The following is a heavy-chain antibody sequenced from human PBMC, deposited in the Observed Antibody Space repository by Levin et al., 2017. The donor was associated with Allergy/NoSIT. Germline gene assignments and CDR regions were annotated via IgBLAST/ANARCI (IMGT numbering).Heavy chain of an antibody. D-gene: IGHD6-13*01. J-gene: IGHJ5*02. CDR1: GYFISSGYY. CDR3: ARSASRGIAAAGRSSWFDP. V-gene: IGHV4-38-2*01. CDR2: THHSGTT. Sequence: PSETLSLTCAVSGYFISSGYYWSWVRQTPGKGLEWLGTTHHSGTTSYNPSLKGRVTISVDTSKNQFSLKLSSVTAADTAVYYCARSASRGIAAAGRSSWFDPWGQGTLVTVSS.